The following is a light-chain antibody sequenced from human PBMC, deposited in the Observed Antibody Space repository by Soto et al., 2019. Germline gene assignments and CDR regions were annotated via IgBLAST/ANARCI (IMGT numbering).Light chain of an antibody. CDR3: QQYYSTPLA. Sequence: DIVMTQSPDSLAVSLGERATINCKSSQSVLYSSNNKNYLAWYQQKPRQPPKLLIYWASTRESGVPDRYSGSGSVTDFTLTISSLQAEDVAVYYCQQYYSTPLAFGQGTKVGIK. CDR1: QSVLYSSNNKNY. CDR2: WAS. V-gene: IGKV4-1*01. J-gene: IGKJ1*01.